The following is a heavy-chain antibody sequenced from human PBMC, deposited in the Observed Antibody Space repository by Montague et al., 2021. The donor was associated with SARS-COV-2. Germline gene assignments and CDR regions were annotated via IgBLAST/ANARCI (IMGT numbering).Heavy chain of an antibody. CDR1: GFTFSSYA. CDR2: IYSGGSST. CDR3: AKSRGIRYDSSGYYYPLDY. J-gene: IGHJ4*02. D-gene: IGHD3-22*01. V-gene: IGHV3-23*03. Sequence: SLRLSCAASGFTFSSYATSWVRQAPGKGLEWVSVIYSGGSSTYYADSVKGRFTISRDNSKNTLYLQTNSLRAEDTAVYYCAKSRGIRYDSSGYYYPLDYWGQGTLVTVSS.